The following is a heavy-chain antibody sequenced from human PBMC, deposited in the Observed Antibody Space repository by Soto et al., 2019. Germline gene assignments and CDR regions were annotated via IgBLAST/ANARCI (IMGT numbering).Heavy chain of an antibody. CDR3: ARGGGIYYDSSGYEIPSDY. J-gene: IGHJ4*02. CDR2: INPSGGST. CDR1: GYTFTSYY. V-gene: IGHV1-46*01. Sequence: ASVKVSCKASGYTFTSYYMHWMRQAPGQGLEWMGIINPSGGSTSYAQKFQGRVTMTRDTSTSTVYMELSSLRSEDTAVYYCARGGGIYYDSSGYEIPSDYWGQGTLVTVSS. D-gene: IGHD3-22*01.